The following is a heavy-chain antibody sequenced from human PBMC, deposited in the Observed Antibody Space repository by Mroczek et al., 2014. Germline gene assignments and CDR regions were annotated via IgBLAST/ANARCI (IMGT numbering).Heavy chain of an antibody. J-gene: IGHJ4*02. D-gene: IGHD5-18*01. Sequence: VQLQESGGGLGTAWGGPVRLSCAASGFTFSSYAMSWVRQAPGKGLEWVSAISGSGGSTYYADSVKGRFTISRDNSKNTLYLQMNSLRAEDTAVYYCAQTNWRGQLWIFDYWGQGTLVTVSS. V-gene: IGHV3-23*01. CDR3: AQTNWRGQLWIFDY. CDR2: ISGSGGST. CDR1: GFTFSSYA.